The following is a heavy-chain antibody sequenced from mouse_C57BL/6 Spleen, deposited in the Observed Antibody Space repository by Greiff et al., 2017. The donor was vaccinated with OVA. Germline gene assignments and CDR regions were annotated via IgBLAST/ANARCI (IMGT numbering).Heavy chain of an antibody. V-gene: IGHV10-3*01. CDR3: VRSGSSYWYFDV. CDR1: GFTFNTYA. D-gene: IGHD1-1*01. CDR2: IRSKSSNYAT. Sequence: EVKLVESGGGLVQPKGSLKLSCAASGFTFNTYAMHWVRQAPGKGLEWVARIRSKSSNYATYYADSVKDRFTISIDNSQIMLYLQMNNLKTEDTAMYYGVRSGSSYWYFDVWGTGTTVTVSS. J-gene: IGHJ1*03.